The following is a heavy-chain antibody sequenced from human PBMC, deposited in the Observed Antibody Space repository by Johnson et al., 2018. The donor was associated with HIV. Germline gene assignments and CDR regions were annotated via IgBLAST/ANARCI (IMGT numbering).Heavy chain of an antibody. CDR1: GFTFNNYA. V-gene: IGHV3-30*04. CDR3: ARGLGEGDYYDGGGDAFDF. CDR2: ISYDGSNK. J-gene: IGHJ3*01. D-gene: IGHD3-16*01. Sequence: QVQLVESGGGVVQAGRSLRLSCAASGFTFNNYAVHWVRQAPGRGLDWVAVISYDGSNKYYADSVKGRFTISRDNSKNTLYLQMNSLRPEDTAGYYCARGLGEGDYYDGGGDAFDFWGRGTMVTVSS.